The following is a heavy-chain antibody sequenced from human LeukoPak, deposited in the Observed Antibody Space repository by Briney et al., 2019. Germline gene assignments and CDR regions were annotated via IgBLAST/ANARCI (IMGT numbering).Heavy chain of an antibody. Sequence: AGGSLRLSCAASGFTFSSYSMNWVRQAPGKGLEWVSYISSSSTIYYADSVKGRFTISRDNAKNSLYLQMNSLRAEDTAVYYCASRRNYDYWGQGTLVTVSS. D-gene: IGHD1-7*01. CDR3: ASRRNYDY. J-gene: IGHJ4*02. CDR2: ISSSSTI. V-gene: IGHV3-48*01. CDR1: GFTFSSYS.